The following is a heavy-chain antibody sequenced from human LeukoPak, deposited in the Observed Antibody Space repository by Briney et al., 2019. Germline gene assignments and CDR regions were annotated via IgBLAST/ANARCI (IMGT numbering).Heavy chain of an antibody. CDR1: GGSFSGYY. CDR2: IYHSGST. CDR3: ASPSGYSSGWYLDY. Sequence: PSETLSLTCAVYGGSFSGYYWSWIRQPPGKGLEWIGSIYHSGSTYYNPSLKSRVTISVDTSKNQFSLKLSSVTAADTAVYYCASPSGYSSGWYLDYWGQGTLVTVSS. D-gene: IGHD6-19*01. V-gene: IGHV4-34*01. J-gene: IGHJ4*02.